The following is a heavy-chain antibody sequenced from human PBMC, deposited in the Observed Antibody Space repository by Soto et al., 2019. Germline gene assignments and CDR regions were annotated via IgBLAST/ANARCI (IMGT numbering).Heavy chain of an antibody. CDR2: ISGSGGST. CDR3: AKGAPHGIPVAGGDWFDP. D-gene: IGHD6-19*01. J-gene: IGHJ5*02. CDR1: GFTFSSYA. Sequence: GGSLRLSCAASGFTFSSYAMSWVRQAPGKGLEWVSAISGSGGSTYYADSVKGRFTISRDNSKNTLYLQMNSLRAEDTAVYYCAKGAPHGIPVAGGDWFDPWGQGTLVTVSS. V-gene: IGHV3-23*01.